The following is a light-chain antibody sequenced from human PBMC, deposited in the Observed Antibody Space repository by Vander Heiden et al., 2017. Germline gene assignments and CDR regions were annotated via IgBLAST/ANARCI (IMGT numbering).Light chain of an antibody. CDR1: AVTKQH. CDR2: KDS. J-gene: IGLJ2*01. CDR3: QSADSSGADVV. V-gene: IGLV3-25*03. Sequence: SSALPQPPSASVLSRQTVRITCSGDAVTKQHAFGYQQKPGQAPVLVMYKDSGRSSGIPDRFSGSSSGTTVTVTISGVQAEDEADYYCQSADSSGADVVFGGGTKLTVL.